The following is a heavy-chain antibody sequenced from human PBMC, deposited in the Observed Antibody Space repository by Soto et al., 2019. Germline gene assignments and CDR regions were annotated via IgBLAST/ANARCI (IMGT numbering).Heavy chain of an antibody. CDR1: GGRFSSYT. J-gene: IGHJ3*02. Sequence: EASVKVSCTASGGRFSSYTISWVRQAPGQGLEWMGRIIPILGIANYAQKFQGRVTITADKSTSTAYMELSSLRSEDTAVYYCARGSGSYYPRDIWGQGTMVTVSS. D-gene: IGHD3-10*01. CDR3: ARGSGSYYPRDI. CDR2: IIPILGIA. V-gene: IGHV1-69*02.